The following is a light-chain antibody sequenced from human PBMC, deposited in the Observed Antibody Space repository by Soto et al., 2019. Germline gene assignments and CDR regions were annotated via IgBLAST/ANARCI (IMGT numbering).Light chain of an antibody. CDR3: MQRIDFPYT. CDR1: QSLLDSDDGNTY. V-gene: IGKV2-40*01. CDR2: TVS. J-gene: IGKJ2*01. Sequence: DSVMTQSPLSLPVTPGEPASISCRSSQSLLDSDDGNTYLDWYLQKPGQSPQLLIYTVSYRASGVPDRFSGSGSGTAFTLKISRVEAEDVGVYYCMQRIDFPYTVGQGTKVDSK.